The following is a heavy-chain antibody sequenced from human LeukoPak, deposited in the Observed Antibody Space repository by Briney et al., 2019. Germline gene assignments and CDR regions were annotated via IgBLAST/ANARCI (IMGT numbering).Heavy chain of an antibody. D-gene: IGHD2-21*01. CDR3: ARDWGICSSGAFDP. V-gene: IGHV3-48*04. CDR2: ISSSSTI. J-gene: IGHJ5*02. Sequence: GGSLRLSCAASGFTFSSYSMNWVRQAPGKGLEWVSYISSSSTIYYADSVKGRFTISRDNAKNSLYLQMNSLRAEDTAVYYCARDWGICSSGAFDPWGQGTLVTVSS. CDR1: GFTFSSYS.